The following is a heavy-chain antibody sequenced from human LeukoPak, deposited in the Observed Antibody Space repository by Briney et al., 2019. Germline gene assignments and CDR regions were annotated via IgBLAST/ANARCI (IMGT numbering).Heavy chain of an antibody. Sequence: PSETLSLTCAVYGGSFSGYFWSWIRQPPGKGLERIGEINRSGSTTYNPSLKSRVTISVDTSKNQFSLKLNSVTAADTAVYYCARFGTYWGQGILVTVSS. CDR1: GGSFSGYF. V-gene: IGHV4-34*01. J-gene: IGHJ4*02. D-gene: IGHD3-10*01. CDR2: INRSGST. CDR3: ARFGTY.